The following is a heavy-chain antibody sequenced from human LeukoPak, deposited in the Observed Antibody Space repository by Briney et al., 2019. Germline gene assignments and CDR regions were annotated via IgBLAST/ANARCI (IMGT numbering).Heavy chain of an antibody. CDR3: VREASGSHRGSFDY. Sequence: SETLSLTCTVSGGSINNYYWSWIRQPPGKGLEWIGYIYYSGSTNYNPSLKSRVTISVDTSKNHFSLKLGSVTAADTAVYYCVREASGSHRGSFDYWGRGTLVTVSS. J-gene: IGHJ4*02. D-gene: IGHD1-26*01. V-gene: IGHV4-59*01. CDR2: IYYSGST. CDR1: GGSINNYY.